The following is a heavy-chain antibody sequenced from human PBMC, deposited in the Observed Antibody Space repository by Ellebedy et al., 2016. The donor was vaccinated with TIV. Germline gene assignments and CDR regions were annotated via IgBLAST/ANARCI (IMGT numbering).Heavy chain of an antibody. CDR2: INSDGSST. CDR1: GFTFSSYW. J-gene: IGHJ6*03. Sequence: GGSLRLSXAASGFTFSSYWMHWVRQAPGKGLVWVSRINSDGSSTNYADSVKGRFTVSRDNAKNTLYLQMNSLRAEDTAVYYCARDWDSPGDYYMDVWGKGTTVTVSS. D-gene: IGHD1-26*01. V-gene: IGHV3-74*01. CDR3: ARDWDSPGDYYMDV.